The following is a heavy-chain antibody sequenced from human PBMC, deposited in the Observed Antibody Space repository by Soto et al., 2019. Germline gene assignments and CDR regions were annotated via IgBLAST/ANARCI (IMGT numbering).Heavy chain of an antibody. D-gene: IGHD3-10*01. CDR3: ARDREYYGSGSQNYFDS. V-gene: IGHV1-69*13. CDR2: IIPIFGTA. J-gene: IGHJ4*02. CDR1: GGTFSSYG. Sequence: ASVQVSCKASGGTFSSYGITWIRQAPGQGLEWMGGIIPIFGTANYAQKFQGRVTITADESTSTTYMELSSLRSEDTAVYYCARDREYYGSGSQNYFDSWGQGTLVTVSS.